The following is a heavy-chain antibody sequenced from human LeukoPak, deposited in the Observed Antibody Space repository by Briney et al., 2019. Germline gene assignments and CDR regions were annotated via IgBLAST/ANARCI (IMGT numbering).Heavy chain of an antibody. J-gene: IGHJ4*02. Sequence: ASVTVSCTASGYTFTSYAMHWVRQAPGQRLEWMGWINAGNGNTKYSQKFQGRVTITRDTSASTAYMELSSLRSEDTAVYYCARGTAGYHSSYFDYWGQGTLVTVSS. V-gene: IGHV1-3*01. CDR2: INAGNGNT. D-gene: IGHD3-16*02. CDR1: GYTFTSYA. CDR3: ARGTAGYHSSYFDY.